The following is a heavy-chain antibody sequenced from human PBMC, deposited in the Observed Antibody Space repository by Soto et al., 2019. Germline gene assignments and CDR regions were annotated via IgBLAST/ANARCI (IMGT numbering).Heavy chain of an antibody. J-gene: IGHJ6*02. Sequence: QVQLVQSGAEVKKPGASVKVSCKSSGYTFSMSGISWVRQAPGQGLEWMGWISGYNGKTNYEQKFQHRVTMTTDTSTNMAYMELRSLRSDDTAVYYCAREIPRPYYYYGMDVWGQGTTVTVSS. CDR3: AREIPRPYYYYGMDV. CDR2: ISGYNGKT. V-gene: IGHV1-18*01. CDR1: GYTFSMSG.